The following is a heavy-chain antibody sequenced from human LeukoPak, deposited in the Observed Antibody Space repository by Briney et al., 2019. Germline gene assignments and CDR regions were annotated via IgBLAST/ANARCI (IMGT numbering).Heavy chain of an antibody. CDR3: AKDKTYYYDSSGHYPKFDY. V-gene: IGHV3-23*01. J-gene: IGHJ4*02. CDR1: GFTFSSHA. CDR2: ISARGGST. Sequence: GGSLRLSCAASGFTFSSHAMSWVRQAPGKGLEWVSAISARGGSTYYADSVKGRFTISRDNCKNTLYLQMNSLRAEDTAVYYCAKDKTYYYDSSGHYPKFDYWGQGTLVSVSS. D-gene: IGHD3-22*01.